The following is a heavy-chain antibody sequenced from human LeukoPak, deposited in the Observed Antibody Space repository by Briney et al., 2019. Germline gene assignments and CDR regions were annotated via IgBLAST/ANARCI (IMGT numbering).Heavy chain of an antibody. J-gene: IGHJ4*02. CDR1: GYTFTSNY. CDR2: INTSGGST. CDR3: ARDHQEGFDY. V-gene: IGHV1-46*01. Sequence: ASVKVSCKASGYTFTSNYMHWVRQAPGQGLEWMGIINTSGGSTSYAQKFQGRVTMTRDTSTSTVYMELSSLRSEDTAVYCCARDHQEGFDYWGQGTLVTVSS.